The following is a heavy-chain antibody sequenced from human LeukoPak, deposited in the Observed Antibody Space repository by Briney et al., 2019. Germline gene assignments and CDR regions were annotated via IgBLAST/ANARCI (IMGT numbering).Heavy chain of an antibody. CDR1: GFTVGSKY. CDR3: ARGDGYNFFDF. Sequence: GGSLRLSCAVSGFTVGSKYMTWVRQAPGKGLDWVSVVYVGGSTYYADSVKGRFTISRDISNSTLYLQMNSLRAEDTAVYYCARGDGYNFFDFWGQGTLVTVSS. D-gene: IGHD5-24*01. CDR2: VYVGGST. V-gene: IGHV3-53*01. J-gene: IGHJ4*02.